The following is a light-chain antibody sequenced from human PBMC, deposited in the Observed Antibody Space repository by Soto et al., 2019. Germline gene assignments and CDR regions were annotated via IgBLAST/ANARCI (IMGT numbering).Light chain of an antibody. Sequence: DIQMTQSPSTLSASVGDRVTITFRASQSISSWLAWYQQKPGKAPKLLIYDASSLESGFPSRFSGSGSGTEFTLTISSLQPDDFATYYCQQYNSYSGTFGQGTKVDIK. CDR1: QSISSW. J-gene: IGKJ1*01. CDR2: DAS. V-gene: IGKV1-5*01. CDR3: QQYNSYSGT.